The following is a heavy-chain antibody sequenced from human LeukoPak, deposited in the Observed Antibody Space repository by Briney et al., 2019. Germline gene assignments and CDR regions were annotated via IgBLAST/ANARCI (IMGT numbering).Heavy chain of an antibody. J-gene: IGHJ4*02. CDR1: GYSFTSYG. D-gene: IGHD2-2*02. CDR2: IYPGDSDT. CDR3: ARGYGSGASCYRRGCYFDY. Sequence: KLGESLKISCKGSGYSFTSYGIGWVRQMPGKGLEWIGIIYPGDSDTRYSPSFQGQVTISADKSISTAYLQWSSLKASDTAMYYCARGYGSGASCYRRGCYFDYWGQGTLVTVSS. V-gene: IGHV5-51*01.